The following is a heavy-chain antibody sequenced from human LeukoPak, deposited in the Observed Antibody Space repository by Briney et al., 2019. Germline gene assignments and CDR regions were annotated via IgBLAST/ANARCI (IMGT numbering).Heavy chain of an antibody. CDR1: GFTFSSYW. CDR2: INSDGSST. CDR3: AGHTARRYYYYYGMDV. V-gene: IGHV3-74*01. Sequence: GGSLRLSCAASGFTFSSYWMHWVRHAPGKGLVWVSRINSDGSSTSYADSVKGRFTISRDNAKNTLYLQMNSLRAEDTAVYYCAGHTARRYYYYYGMDVWGQGTTVTVSS. J-gene: IGHJ6*02. D-gene: IGHD5-18*01.